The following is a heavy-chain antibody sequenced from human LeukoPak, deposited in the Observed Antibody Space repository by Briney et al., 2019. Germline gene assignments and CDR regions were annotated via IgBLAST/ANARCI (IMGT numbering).Heavy chain of an antibody. Sequence: GGSLRLSCAGSGYSFTDYGMGWVRQAPGRGLEWVSALNGDGSETYYADSVKGRFIISRDNSKRILYLQMSSLRADDTAVYYCSKGPGGFWDYWGQGALVTVAS. D-gene: IGHD3-3*01. V-gene: IGHV3-23*01. CDR3: SKGPGGFWDY. J-gene: IGHJ4*02. CDR2: LNGDGSET. CDR1: GYSFTDYG.